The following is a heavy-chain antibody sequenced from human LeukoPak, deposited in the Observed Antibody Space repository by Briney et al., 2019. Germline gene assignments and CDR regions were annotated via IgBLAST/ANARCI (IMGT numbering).Heavy chain of an antibody. CDR1: GFTFSSYW. J-gene: IGHJ5*01. V-gene: IGHV3-74*01. Sequence: GGSLRLSCAASGFTFSSYWMHWVRQAPGKGLVWVSRIKGDGSHTIYADSVKGRFTISRDNTKNTLYLQMKSLRVEDTALYYCVRDWDHFDFDSWGQGTLVTVSS. CDR3: VRDWDHFDFDS. CDR2: IKGDGSHT. D-gene: IGHD1-26*01.